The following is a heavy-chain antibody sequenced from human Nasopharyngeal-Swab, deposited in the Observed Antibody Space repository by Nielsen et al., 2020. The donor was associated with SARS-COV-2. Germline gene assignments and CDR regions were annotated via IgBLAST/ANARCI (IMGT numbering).Heavy chain of an antibody. CDR3: AREGPYSCTNVFDI. CDR1: GFSFSNHG. CDR2: IWSDGKTT. Sequence: GESLKISCAASGFSFSNHGMHWVRQAPGKGLEWVAVIWSDGKTTKYADSVKGRLTISRDKSRNTLYLQMNNLRVEDTAIYYCAREGPYSCTNVFDIWGQGTMVTVSS. D-gene: IGHD5-12*01. J-gene: IGHJ3*02. V-gene: IGHV3-33*01.